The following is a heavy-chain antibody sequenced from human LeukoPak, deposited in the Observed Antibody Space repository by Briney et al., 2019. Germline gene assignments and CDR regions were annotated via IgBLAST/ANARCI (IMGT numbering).Heavy chain of an antibody. CDR2: ISYDGNNK. CDR3: AKSLSYYYASGSYSPNDY. CDR1: GFTFNTYD. D-gene: IGHD3-10*01. Sequence: GRSLRLSCTASGFTFNTYDIHWVRQAPGKGLEWVALISYDGNNKYYGNSVKGRFTISRDNSKNTLYLQMNGLRDEDTAVYYCAKSLSYYYASGSYSPNDYWGQGTLVTVSS. V-gene: IGHV3-30*18. J-gene: IGHJ4*02.